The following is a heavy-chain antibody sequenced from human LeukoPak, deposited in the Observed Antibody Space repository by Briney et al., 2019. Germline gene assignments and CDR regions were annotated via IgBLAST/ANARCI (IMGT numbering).Heavy chain of an antibody. CDR2: INPSGGRT. V-gene: IGHV1-46*01. D-gene: IGHD2-15*01. Sequence: ASVKVSCKASGYTFTSYHIHWVRQAPGQGLEWMGLINPSGGRTSYAQKFQGRVTMTRDMSTSTVYMELSSLRSEDTAVYYCARAPDCSGGNCYSGLNWFDPWGQGTLVTVSS. J-gene: IGHJ5*02. CDR1: GYTFTSYH. CDR3: ARAPDCSGGNCYSGLNWFDP.